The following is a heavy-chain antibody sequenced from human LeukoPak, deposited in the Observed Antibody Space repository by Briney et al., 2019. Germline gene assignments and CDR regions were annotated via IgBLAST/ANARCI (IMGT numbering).Heavy chain of an antibody. CDR3: ATTTIRLGY. D-gene: IGHD1-26*01. CDR2: IYTSGST. CDR1: GGSISSGSYY. V-gene: IGHV4-61*02. Sequence: PSETLSLTCTVSGGSISSGSYYWSWIRQPAGKGLEWIGRIYTSGSTNYNPSLKSRVTISVDTSKNQFSLKLSSVTAAYTAVYYCATTTIRLGYWGQGTLVTVSS. J-gene: IGHJ4*02.